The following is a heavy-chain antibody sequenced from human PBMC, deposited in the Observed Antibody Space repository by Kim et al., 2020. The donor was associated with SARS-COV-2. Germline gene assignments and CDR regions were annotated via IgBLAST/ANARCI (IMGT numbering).Heavy chain of an antibody. CDR2: IKSKTDGGTT. J-gene: IGHJ4*02. CDR3: TTATWELHFQPYFDY. Sequence: GGSLRLSCAASGFTFSNAWMSWVRQAPGKGLEWVGRIKSKTDGGTTDYAAPVKGRFTISRDDSKNTLYLQMNSLKTEDTAVYYCTTATWELHFQPYFDYWGQGTLVTVSS. CDR1: GFTFSNAW. V-gene: IGHV3-15*01. D-gene: IGHD1-26*01.